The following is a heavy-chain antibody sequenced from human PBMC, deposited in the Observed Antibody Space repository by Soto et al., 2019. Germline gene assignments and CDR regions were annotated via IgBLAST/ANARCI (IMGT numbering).Heavy chain of an antibody. CDR3: AASIFYYGMDV. V-gene: IGHV5-51*01. CDR1: GYSFTCYW. J-gene: IGHJ6*02. CDR2: IYPGDSDT. Sequence: GESLKISCQGSGYSFTCYWIGWVRQMPGKGLEWMGIIYPGDSDTKYNPSFQGQVTISADKSITTTYLQWSSLKASDTAIYYCAASIFYYGMDVWGQGTTVTVSS.